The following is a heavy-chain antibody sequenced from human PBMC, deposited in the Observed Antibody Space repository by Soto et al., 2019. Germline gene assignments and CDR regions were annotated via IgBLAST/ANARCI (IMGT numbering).Heavy chain of an antibody. Sequence: SETLSLTCTVSGGSISSSSYYWGWIRQPPGKGLEWIGGIYYSGSTYYNPSLKSRVTISVDTSKNQFSLKLSSVTAADTAVYYCARQDYYDTYYFDYWGQGTLVTVSS. CDR1: GGSISSSSYY. CDR3: ARQDYYDTYYFDY. V-gene: IGHV4-39*01. D-gene: IGHD3-22*01. CDR2: IYYSGST. J-gene: IGHJ4*02.